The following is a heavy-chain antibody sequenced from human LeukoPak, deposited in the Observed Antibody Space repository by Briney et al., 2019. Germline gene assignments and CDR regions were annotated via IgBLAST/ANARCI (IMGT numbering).Heavy chain of an antibody. CDR1: GFTFSSYT. J-gene: IGHJ3*01. Sequence: PGGSLRLSCAASGFTFSSYTMTWVRQAPGKGLEWVSGISGSGGSTYYADPVKGRFTISRDNSKSTLFLQMNSLRAEDTAVYYCARPALGSYWGVAFAFWGQGTMVTVSS. D-gene: IGHD1-26*01. V-gene: IGHV3-23*01. CDR3: ARPALGSYWGVAFAF. CDR2: ISGSGGST.